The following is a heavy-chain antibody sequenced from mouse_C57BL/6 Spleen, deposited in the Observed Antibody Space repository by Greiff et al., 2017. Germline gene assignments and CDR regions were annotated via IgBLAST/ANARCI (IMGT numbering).Heavy chain of an antibody. J-gene: IGHJ1*03. Sequence: QVQLQQSGAELARPGASVKMSCKASGYTFTSYTMHWVKQRPGQGLEWIGYINPSSGYTKYNQKFKDKATLTADKSSSTAYMQLNSQTSKDSAVYCYERTLYYGISYWYFDVWGTGTTVTVSS. D-gene: IGHD1-1*01. CDR2: INPSSGYT. V-gene: IGHV1-4*01. CDR3: ERTLYYGISYWYFDV. CDR1: GYTFTSYT.